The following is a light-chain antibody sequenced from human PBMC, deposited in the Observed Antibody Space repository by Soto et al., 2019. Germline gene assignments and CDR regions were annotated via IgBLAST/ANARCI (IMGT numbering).Light chain of an antibody. CDR3: QDYSPYSWT. V-gene: IGKV1-5*01. Sequence: DILMTQSPSTLSASVGDRVTITCRASQSISSWLAWYQQKPGKAPNLLIYDASSLESGVPSRFSGSGSGTEFTLTISSLQPDDFATYYCQDYSPYSWTFGQGTKVDIK. CDR1: QSISSW. CDR2: DAS. J-gene: IGKJ1*01.